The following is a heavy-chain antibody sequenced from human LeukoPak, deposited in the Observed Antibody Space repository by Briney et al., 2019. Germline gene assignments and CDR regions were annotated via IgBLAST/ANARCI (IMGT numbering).Heavy chain of an antibody. CDR2: ISGSGGST. V-gene: IGHV3-23*01. D-gene: IGHD3-22*01. CDR3: AKGASSGYYYGGIDY. CDR1: GFTLSSYA. J-gene: IGHJ4*02. Sequence: GGSLRLSCAASGFTLSSYAMSWVRQAPGKGLEWVSAISGSGGSTYYADSVKGRFTISRDNSKNTLYLQMNSLRAEDTAVYYCAKGASSGYYYGGIDYWGQGTLVTVSS.